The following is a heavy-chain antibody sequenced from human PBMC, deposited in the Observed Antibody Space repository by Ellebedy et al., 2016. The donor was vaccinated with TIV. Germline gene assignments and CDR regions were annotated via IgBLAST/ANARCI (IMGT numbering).Heavy chain of an antibody. CDR1: GFDFRNFA. V-gene: IGHV3-23*01. D-gene: IGHD3-3*01. CDR2: ISGRDGNT. CDR3: ASDAGGGVVPDD. Sequence: GESLKISCAASGFDFRNFAMSWVRQAPGKGLEWVSAISGRDGNTYSADSVRGRFTISRDNSKNTLHLQMNSLRSDDTAVYYCASDAGGGVVPDDWGQGTLVTVSS. J-gene: IGHJ4*02.